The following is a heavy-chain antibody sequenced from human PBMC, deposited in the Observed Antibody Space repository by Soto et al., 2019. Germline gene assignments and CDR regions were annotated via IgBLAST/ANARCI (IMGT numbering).Heavy chain of an antibody. V-gene: IGHV4-61*01. J-gene: IGHJ4*02. D-gene: IGHD5-18*01. CDR2: IFYSGST. CDR1: GGSVSSGSYY. Sequence: SETLSLTXTVSGGSVSSGSYYWSWIRQPPGKGLEWIGYIFYSGSTNYNPSLKSRVTISADTSKNQFSLKLSSVTAADTAAYYCARERSIRYSHVNHIDYWGQGTLVNVSS. CDR3: ARERSIRYSHVNHIDY.